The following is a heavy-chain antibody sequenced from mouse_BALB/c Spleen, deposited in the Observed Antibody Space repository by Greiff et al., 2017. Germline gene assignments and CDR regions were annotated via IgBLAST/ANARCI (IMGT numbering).Heavy chain of an antibody. CDR3: ARGGLGYFDY. CDR1: GYAFTNYL. D-gene: IGHD3-3*01. J-gene: IGHJ2*01. Sequence: QVQLQQSGAELVRPGTSVKVSCKASGYAFTNYLIEWVKQRPGQGLEWIGVINPGSGGTNYNEKFKGKATLTADKSSSTAYMQLSSLTSDDSAVYFCARGGLGYFDYWGQGTTLTVSS. V-gene: IGHV1-54*01. CDR2: INPGSGGT.